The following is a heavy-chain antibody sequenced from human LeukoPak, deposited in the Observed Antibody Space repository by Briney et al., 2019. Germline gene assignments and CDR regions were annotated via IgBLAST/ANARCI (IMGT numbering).Heavy chain of an antibody. J-gene: IGHJ4*02. Sequence: SVKVSCKASGGTFSSYAISWVRQAPGQGLEWMGRIIPILGIANYAQKFQGRVTITADKSTSTAYMELSSLRSDDTAVYYCARDSGYYGSGSYSNSYWGQGTLVTVSS. CDR3: ARDSGYYGSGSYSNSY. V-gene: IGHV1-69*04. D-gene: IGHD3-10*01. CDR2: IIPILGIA. CDR1: GGTFSSYA.